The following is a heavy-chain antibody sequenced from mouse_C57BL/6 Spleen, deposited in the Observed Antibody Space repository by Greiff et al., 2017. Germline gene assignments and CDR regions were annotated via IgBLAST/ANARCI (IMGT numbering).Heavy chain of an antibody. J-gene: IGHJ3*01. D-gene: IGHD3-2*02. Sequence: VQLQQSVPELVRPGASVKFSCKASGFTFKNTCMNWVKQRPEQGLEWIGRIYPGNGNTKYAPKFKGKATLTADKSSTTAYLQLSSLTSEDTAIYYCASEGDSAGPFDYWGQGTLVTVSA. CDR2: IYPGNGNT. CDR1: GFTFKNTC. V-gene: IGHV14-3*01. CDR3: ASEGDSAGPFDY.